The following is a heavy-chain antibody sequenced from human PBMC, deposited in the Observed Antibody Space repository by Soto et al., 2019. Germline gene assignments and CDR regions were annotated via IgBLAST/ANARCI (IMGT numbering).Heavy chain of an antibody. CDR2: IYYSGGT. J-gene: IGHJ4*02. D-gene: IGHD6-25*01. Sequence: QVQLQESGPGLVKPSQTLSLTCTVSGGSISSAGYYWSWIRQHPGKGLEWIGYIYYSGGTYSTPSLKRRVTISVDTSKNQFSLKLSSVTAADTAVYYCARVRGDSSGDYWGQGTLVTVSS. V-gene: IGHV4-31*03. CDR3: ARVRGDSSGDY. CDR1: GGSISSAGYY.